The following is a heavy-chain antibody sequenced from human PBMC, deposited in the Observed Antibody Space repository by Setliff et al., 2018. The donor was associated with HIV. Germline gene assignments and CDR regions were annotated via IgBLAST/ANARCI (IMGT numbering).Heavy chain of an antibody. V-gene: IGHV4-39*01. CDR1: GGSISSSSYY. CDR3: ARYTSKVDWFDP. Sequence: SETLSLTCTVSGGSISSSSYYWGWIRQPPGKGLEWIGNIYYSGTTYDNPSLKSRVTISVDTPKNQFSLKLTSVTAADTAVYYCARYTSKVDWFDPWGQGTLVTVSS. D-gene: IGHD2-2*02. J-gene: IGHJ5*02. CDR2: IYYSGTT.